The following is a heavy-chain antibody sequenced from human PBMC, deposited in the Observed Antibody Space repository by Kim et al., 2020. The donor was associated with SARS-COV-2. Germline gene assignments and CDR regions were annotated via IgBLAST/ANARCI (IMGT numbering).Heavy chain of an antibody. CDR1: GYTLTDLS. CDR3: ATGALSTVTTV. Sequence: ASVKVSCKVSGYTLTDLSMHWVRQAPGKGLEWLGGFDPEDGETIYAQKFQGRDTMTEDTSTDTAYMELSSLSSEDTAVHHCATGALSTVTTVWGQGTLVTVTS. J-gene: IGHJ4*02. CDR2: FDPEDGET. D-gene: IGHD4-17*01. V-gene: IGHV1-24*01.